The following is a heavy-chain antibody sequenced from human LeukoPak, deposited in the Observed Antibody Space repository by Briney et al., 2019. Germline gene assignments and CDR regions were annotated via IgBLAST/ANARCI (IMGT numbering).Heavy chain of an antibody. CDR3: ARRRGRGGFDY. J-gene: IGHJ4*02. CDR2: IYSGGST. Sequence: GGSLRLSYAASGFTVSSNYMSWVRQAPGKGLEWVSVIYSGGSTYYADPVKGRFTISRDNSKNTLYLQMNSLRAEDTAVYYCARRRGRGGFDYWGQGTLVTVSS. CDR1: GFTVSSNY. V-gene: IGHV3-66*04. D-gene: IGHD3-10*01.